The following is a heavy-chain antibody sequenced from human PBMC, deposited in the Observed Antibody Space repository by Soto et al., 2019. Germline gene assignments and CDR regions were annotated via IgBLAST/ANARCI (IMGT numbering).Heavy chain of an antibody. CDR3: ARDRKLGTGHNYYYYGMDV. J-gene: IGHJ6*02. V-gene: IGHV3-21*01. Sequence: XGSLRLSCAASGFTFHTYTMNWVRQAPGKGLEWVSSISSSSAYIYYADSVKGRFTISRDNAKDSLFLQMNGLRAEDTAVYYCARDRKLGTGHNYYYYGMDVWGQGTTVTVSS. D-gene: IGHD2-21*01. CDR1: GFTFHTYT. CDR2: ISSSSAYI.